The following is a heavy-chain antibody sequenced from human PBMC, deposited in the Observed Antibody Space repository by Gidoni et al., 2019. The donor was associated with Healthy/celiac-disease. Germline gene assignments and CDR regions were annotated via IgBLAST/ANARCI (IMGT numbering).Heavy chain of an antibody. CDR3: ARGGITIFGVFSRP. D-gene: IGHD3-3*01. CDR1: GFTFSSYS. CDR2: ISSSSSDI. J-gene: IGHJ4*02. Sequence: VPLVESGGGLVKPGGSLRLSCAASGFTFSSYSMNWVRQAPGKGLEWVSSISSSSSDIDDADSVKGRFTISRDNAKNSLYLQMNSLRAEDTAGYYCARGGITIFGVFSRPWGQGTLVTVSS. V-gene: IGHV3-21*01.